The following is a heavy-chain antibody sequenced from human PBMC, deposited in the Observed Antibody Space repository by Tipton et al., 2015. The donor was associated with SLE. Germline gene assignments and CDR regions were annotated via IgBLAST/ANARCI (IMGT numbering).Heavy chain of an antibody. J-gene: IGHJ4*02. CDR2: IYTNENT. CDR3: ARDRDDFDWWEHFDS. V-gene: IGHV4-4*07. D-gene: IGHD1-26*01. CDR1: GGSISSYY. Sequence: TLSLTCTVSGGSISSYYWSWIRQPAGGGLEWIGRIYTNENTNYNPSLQSRATISVDTSNNQFSLKVNSVTAADTAVYYCARDRDDFDWWEHFDSWGQGTLVTVSS.